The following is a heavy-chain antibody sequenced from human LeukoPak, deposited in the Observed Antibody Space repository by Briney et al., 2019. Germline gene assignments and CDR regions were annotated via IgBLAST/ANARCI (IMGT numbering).Heavy chain of an antibody. J-gene: IGHJ5*02. Sequence: ASVKVSCKASGYTFTGYYMHWVRQAPGQGLEWMGWINPNSGGTNYAQKFQGRVTITRNTSISTAYMELSSLRSEDTAVYYCARDLSSVFGENWFDPWGQGTLVTVSP. CDR2: INPNSGGT. V-gene: IGHV1-2*02. CDR1: GYTFTGYY. CDR3: ARDLSSVFGENWFDP. D-gene: IGHD3-10*02.